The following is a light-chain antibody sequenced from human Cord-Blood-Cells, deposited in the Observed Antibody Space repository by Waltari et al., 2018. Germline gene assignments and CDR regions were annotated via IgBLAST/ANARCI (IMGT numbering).Light chain of an antibody. CDR1: KLGDKY. CDR3: QAWDSSTAF. V-gene: IGLV3-1*01. Sequence: SYELTQPPSMSVSPGQTASITCSGDKLGDKYACWYQQKPGQSPVLVIYQDSKGPSGIPERFSGSNSGNTATLTISGTQAMDEADYYCQAWDSSTAFFGTGTKVTVL. CDR2: QDS. J-gene: IGLJ1*01.